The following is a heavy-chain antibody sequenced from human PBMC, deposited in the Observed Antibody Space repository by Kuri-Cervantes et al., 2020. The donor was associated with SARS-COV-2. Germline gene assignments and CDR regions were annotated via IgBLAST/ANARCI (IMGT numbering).Heavy chain of an antibody. CDR2: ISGSGDNT. CDR3: AQDVSQLGRACRY. J-gene: IGHJ4*02. Sequence: GESLKISCAASGFTFSSYDMHWVRQATGKGLEWVSAISGSGDNTYYADSVKGRFTISRDNSQNTVYLQMNSLRGEDTALYYCAQDVSQLGRACRYWGQGTLVTVSS. D-gene: IGHD6-6*01. CDR1: GFTFSSYD. V-gene: IGHV3-23*01.